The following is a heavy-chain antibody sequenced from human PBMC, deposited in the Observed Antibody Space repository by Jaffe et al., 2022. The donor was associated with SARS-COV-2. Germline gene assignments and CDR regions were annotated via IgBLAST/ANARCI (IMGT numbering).Heavy chain of an antibody. Sequence: EVQLVESGGGLVQPGGSLRLSCAASGFTFSSYWMSWVRQAPGKGLEWVANIKQDGSEKYYVDSVKGRFTISRDNAKNSLYLQMNSLRAEDTAVYYCARDSTYDFWSGYIGRYYYYGMDVWGQGTTVTVSS. J-gene: IGHJ6*02. CDR1: GFTFSSYW. CDR2: IKQDGSEK. V-gene: IGHV3-7*03. D-gene: IGHD3-3*01. CDR3: ARDSTYDFWSGYIGRYYYYGMDV.